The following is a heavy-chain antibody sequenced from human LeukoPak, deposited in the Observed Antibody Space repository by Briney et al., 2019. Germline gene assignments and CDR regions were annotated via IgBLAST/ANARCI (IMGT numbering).Heavy chain of an antibody. Sequence: SQTLSLTCTVSGGSISSGSYYWSWIRQPAGKGLEWIGRIYTSGSTYYNPSLKSRVTISVDTSKNQFSLKLSSVTAADTAVYYCARSLSWPFDYWGQGTLVTVSS. J-gene: IGHJ4*02. CDR1: GGSISSGSYY. CDR2: IYTSGST. D-gene: IGHD6-13*01. CDR3: ARSLSWPFDY. V-gene: IGHV4-61*02.